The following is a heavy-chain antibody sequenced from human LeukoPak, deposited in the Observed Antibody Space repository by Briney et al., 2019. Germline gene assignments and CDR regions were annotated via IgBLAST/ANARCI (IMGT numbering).Heavy chain of an antibody. CDR1: GFTFSSYW. Sequence: PGGSLRLSCAASGFTFSSYWMAWVRQAPGKGLEWVANIKQDGSEKYYVDSVKGRFTISRDNARNSLYLQMNSLRAEDTAVYYCARESDSGSHLYHYYYYGMDVWGQGTTVTVSS. V-gene: IGHV3-7*01. CDR3: ARESDSGSHLYHYYYYGMDV. J-gene: IGHJ6*02. CDR2: IKQDGSEK. D-gene: IGHD2-21*01.